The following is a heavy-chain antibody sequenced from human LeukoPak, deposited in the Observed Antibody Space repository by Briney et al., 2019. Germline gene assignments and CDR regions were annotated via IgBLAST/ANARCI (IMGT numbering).Heavy chain of an antibody. D-gene: IGHD3-10*01. V-gene: IGHV3-66*01. J-gene: IGHJ4*02. CDR2: IYSGGST. Sequence: GGSLRLSCAAFGFTVSSNYMSWVRQALGKGLEWVSVIYSGGSTYYADSVKGRFTISRDNSKNTLYLQMNSLRAEDTAVYYCARGAYGSGSYYPEHWGQGTLVTVSS. CDR3: ARGAYGSGSYYPEH. CDR1: GFTVSSNY.